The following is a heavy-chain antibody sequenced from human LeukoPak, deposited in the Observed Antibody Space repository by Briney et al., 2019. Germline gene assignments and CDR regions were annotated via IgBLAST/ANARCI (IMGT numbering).Heavy chain of an antibody. J-gene: IGHJ3*02. Sequence: GGSLRLPCAASGFIVSGNFMNWVRQAPGKGLEWVSILYAGGTTSYTDSVKGRFTISRDSSKNTLYLQMNSLRAEDTAVYYCAKQWEPRLAFDIWGQGTMVTVSS. CDR2: LYAGGTT. CDR3: AKQWEPRLAFDI. V-gene: IGHV3-53*01. CDR1: GFIVSGNF. D-gene: IGHD1-26*01.